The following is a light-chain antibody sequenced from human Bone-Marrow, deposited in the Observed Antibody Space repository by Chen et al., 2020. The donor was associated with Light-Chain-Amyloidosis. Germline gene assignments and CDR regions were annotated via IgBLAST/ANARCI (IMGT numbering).Light chain of an antibody. Sequence: SYVLTQPSSVSVAPGQTATIACGGNNIGSTSVHWYQQTPGQAPLLVFYDDSDRPSGIPERLSGSNSGNTATLPISRVEAGDEADYYCQVWDRSSDRPVFGGGTKLTVL. CDR1: NIGSTS. CDR2: DDS. V-gene: IGLV3-21*02. CDR3: QVWDRSSDRPV. J-gene: IGLJ3*02.